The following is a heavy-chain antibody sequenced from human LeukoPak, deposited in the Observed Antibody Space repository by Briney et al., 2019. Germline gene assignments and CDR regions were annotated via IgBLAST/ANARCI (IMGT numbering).Heavy chain of an antibody. Sequence: ASLKVSCKASGYSFTAAYNIHWLQQAPGQGPEFMGWINPNSGDTRYAQKFQGRVTVTRDTVISTAYMELNSLTSDDTAVYYCARDPRGTYDYWGQGTLVTVSS. D-gene: IGHD5-12*01. CDR3: ARDPRGTYDY. J-gene: IGHJ4*02. V-gene: IGHV1-2*02. CDR2: INPNSGDT. CDR1: GYSFTAAYN.